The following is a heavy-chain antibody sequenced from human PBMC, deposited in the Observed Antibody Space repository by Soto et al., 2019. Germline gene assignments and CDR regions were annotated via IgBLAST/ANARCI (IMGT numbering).Heavy chain of an antibody. J-gene: IGHJ6*02. Sequence: LSLTCAVYGGSFRGYYWIWIRHPPGKGLEWIGEINHSGNTNYTPSLKSRVTISVDTSKNQFYLKLSTVTAADTAVYYCAFTIFGAYYYYVMDAWGQGATVTVS. CDR3: AFTIFGAYYYYVMDA. CDR1: GGSFRGYY. D-gene: IGHD3-3*01. V-gene: IGHV4-34*01. CDR2: INHSGNT.